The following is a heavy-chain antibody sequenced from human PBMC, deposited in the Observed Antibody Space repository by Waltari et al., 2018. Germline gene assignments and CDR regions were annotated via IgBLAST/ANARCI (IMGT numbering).Heavy chain of an antibody. CDR2: IIPIFGTA. D-gene: IGHD6-13*01. V-gene: IGHV1-69*01. CDR1: GGTFSRYA. Sequence: QVQLVQSGAEVKKPGSSVKVSCKASGGTFSRYAISWVRQAPGQGLEWMGGIIPIFGTANYAQKFQCRVTITADESTSTAYMELSSLRSEDTAVYYCAIGLAAAGGRAFDIWGQGTMVTVSS. J-gene: IGHJ3*02. CDR3: AIGLAAAGGRAFDI.